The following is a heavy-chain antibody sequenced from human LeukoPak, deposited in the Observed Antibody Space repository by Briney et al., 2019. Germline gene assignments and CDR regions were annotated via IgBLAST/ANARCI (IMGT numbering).Heavy chain of an antibody. D-gene: IGHD1-26*01. CDR1: GFTFSYYG. CDR3: AKGSIVGATSYYYLDV. J-gene: IGHJ6*03. CDR2: ISGSGDRT. Sequence: GGSLRLSCAASGFTFSYYGMNWVRQAPGKGLEWVSGISGSGDRTYYEDSVKGRFAISRDNSKNTLYLQMNSLRAEDTAVYYCAKGSIVGATSYYYLDVWGTGTTVTVSS. V-gene: IGHV3-23*01.